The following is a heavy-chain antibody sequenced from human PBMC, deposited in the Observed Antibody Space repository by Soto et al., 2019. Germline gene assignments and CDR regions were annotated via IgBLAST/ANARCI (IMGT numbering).Heavy chain of an antibody. CDR2: ISGSGGST. J-gene: IGHJ4*02. V-gene: IGHV3-23*01. CDR1: GFTFSSYA. Sequence: GGSLILSCAASGFTFSSYAMSWVRQAPGKGLEWVSAISGSGGSTYYADSVKGRFTISRDNSKNTLYLQMNSLRAEDTAVYYCAKVGALASLLDYWGQGTLVTVSS. D-gene: IGHD1-26*01. CDR3: AKVGALASLLDY.